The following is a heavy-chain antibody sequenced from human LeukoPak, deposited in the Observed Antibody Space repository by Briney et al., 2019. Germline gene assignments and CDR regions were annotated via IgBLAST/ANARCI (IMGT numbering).Heavy chain of an antibody. J-gene: IGHJ4*02. CDR3: AKVPRTIFGVVPPHYFDY. V-gene: IGHV3-21*04. CDR2: ISSSSSYI. CDR1: GFTFSSYS. D-gene: IGHD3-3*01. Sequence: GGSLRLSCAASGFTFSSYSINWVRQAPGKGLEWVSSISSSSSYIYYADSVKGRFTISRDNSKNTLYLQMHSLRAEDTAVYYCAKVPRTIFGVVPPHYFDYWGQGTLVTVSS.